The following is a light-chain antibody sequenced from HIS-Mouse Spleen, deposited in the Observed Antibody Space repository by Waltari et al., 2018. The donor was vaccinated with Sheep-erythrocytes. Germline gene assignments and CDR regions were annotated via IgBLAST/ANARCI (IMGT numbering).Light chain of an antibody. CDR1: SSDVGGYND. V-gene: IGLV2-11*01. CDR3: CSYAGSYNHV. CDR2: DVS. Sequence: QSALTQPRSVSRSPGQSVTISCTGTSSDVGGYNDVSWYQQHPGKAPKLMIYDVSKRPSGVPDRFSGSKSGNTASMTISGLQAEDEADYYCCSYAGSYNHVFATGTKVTVL. J-gene: IGLJ1*01.